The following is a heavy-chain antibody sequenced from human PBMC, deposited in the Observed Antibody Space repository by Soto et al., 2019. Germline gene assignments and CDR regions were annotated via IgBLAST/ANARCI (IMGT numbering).Heavy chain of an antibody. CDR1: GFTVSSYH. J-gene: IGHJ4*02. CDR3: GRQVEFTTISDY. Sequence: GGSLRLSCAASGFTVSSYHMSWVRQAPGKGLEWVANIKHDGSKIYYLDSVKGRFTISRDNAKKSLDLQMSRLTAEDTAVYYRGRQVEFTTISDYWGQGTLVPVSS. CDR2: IKHDGSKI. D-gene: IGHD3-22*01. V-gene: IGHV3-7*01.